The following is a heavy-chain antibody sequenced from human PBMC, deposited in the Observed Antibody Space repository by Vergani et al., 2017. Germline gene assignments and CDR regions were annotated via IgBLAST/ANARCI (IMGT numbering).Heavy chain of an antibody. D-gene: IGHD2-15*01. V-gene: IGHV4-31*03. J-gene: IGHJ4*02. CDR3: AGDIGSSFDY. CDR2: IYYSGST. Sequence: QVQLQESGPGLVKPSQTLSLTCTVSGGPISSDGYYWSWIRQHPGRGLEWIGYIYYSGSTYYNPSLKSRVTISVDTSKNQFSLKLSSVTAADTAVYYCAGDIGSSFDYWGQGTLVTVSS. CDR1: GGPISSDGYY.